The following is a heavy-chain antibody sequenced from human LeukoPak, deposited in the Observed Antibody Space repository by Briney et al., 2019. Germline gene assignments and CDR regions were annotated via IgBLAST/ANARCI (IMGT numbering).Heavy chain of an antibody. D-gene: IGHD3-22*01. Sequence: PGGSLRLSCAASGFTFSSYAMHWVRQAPGKGLEWVAVISYDGSNKYYADSVKGRFTISRDNSKNTLYLQMNSLRAEDTAVYYCATMIVESTFDYWGQGTLVTVSS. CDR2: ISYDGSNK. J-gene: IGHJ4*02. V-gene: IGHV3-30*04. CDR1: GFTFSSYA. CDR3: ATMIVESTFDY.